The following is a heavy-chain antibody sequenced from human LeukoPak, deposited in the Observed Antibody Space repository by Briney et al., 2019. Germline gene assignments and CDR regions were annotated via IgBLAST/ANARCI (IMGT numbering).Heavy chain of an antibody. D-gene: IGHD7-27*01. CDR2: INHSGST. Sequence: PSETLSLTCAVYGGSFCGYYWSWIRQPPGKGLEWIGEINHSGSTNYNPSLKSRVTISVDTSKNQFSLKLSSVTAADTAVYYCAREGLGIVLPIDYWGQGTLVTVSS. CDR3: AREGLGIVLPIDY. J-gene: IGHJ4*02. CDR1: GGSFCGYY. V-gene: IGHV4-34*01.